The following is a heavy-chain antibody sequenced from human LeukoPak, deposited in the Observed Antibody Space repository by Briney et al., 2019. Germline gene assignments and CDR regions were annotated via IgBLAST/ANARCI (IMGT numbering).Heavy chain of an antibody. D-gene: IGHD5-18*01. CDR3: ARDRSYGYNYYYYGMDV. CDR1: GGSISSGGYY. Sequence: SQTLSLTCTVSGGSISSGGYYWSWIRQPPGKGLEWIGYIYHSGSTYYNPSLKSRVTISVDRSKNQFSLKLTSVTAADTAVYYCARDRSYGYNYYYYGMDVWGQGTTVTVSS. V-gene: IGHV4-30-2*01. CDR2: IYHSGST. J-gene: IGHJ6*02.